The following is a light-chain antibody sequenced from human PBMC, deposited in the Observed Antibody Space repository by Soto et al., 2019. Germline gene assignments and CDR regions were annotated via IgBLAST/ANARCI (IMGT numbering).Light chain of an antibody. CDR2: GAS. Sequence: EIVLTQSPGTLSLSPGDRATLSCRASQNLGSGYLAWYQQKPGQAPRILIYGASTRATGIPARFSGSGSGTEFTLTISSLQSEDFAVYYCQQYNNWPLTFGGGTKVDIK. V-gene: IGKV3-15*01. J-gene: IGKJ4*01. CDR3: QQYNNWPLT. CDR1: QNLGSGY.